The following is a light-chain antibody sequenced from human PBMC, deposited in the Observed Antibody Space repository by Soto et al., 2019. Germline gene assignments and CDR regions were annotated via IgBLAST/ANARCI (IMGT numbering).Light chain of an antibody. J-gene: IGKJ5*01. CDR1: RSRESGQ. Sequence: QSTGPPSLSPADSATLSCRARRSRESGQLAWYQQTVGRAPRLLIHDAFSRATGIPDRFGGGWAGTVFTLTIARLEPDFVAEYCCQQYGGSPRTVGQGTRLDIK. CDR2: DAF. CDR3: QQYGGSPRT. V-gene: IGKV3-20*01.